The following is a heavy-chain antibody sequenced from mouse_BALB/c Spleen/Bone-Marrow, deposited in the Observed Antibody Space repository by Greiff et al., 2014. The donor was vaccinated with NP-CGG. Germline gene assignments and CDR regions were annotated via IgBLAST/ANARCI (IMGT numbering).Heavy chain of an antibody. V-gene: IGHV1S81*02. D-gene: IGHD1-3*01. J-gene: IGHJ2*02. Sequence: VQLQQSGAELVKPGTSVKLSCKASGYTFTTYYMYWVEQRPGQGLEWIGEINPNNGGTKFKEKFKSKATLTVDKSSSTAYMQLSIPSSDASAFYYGTSVLTWDFDYWGQGTSLAVSS. CDR2: INPNNGGT. CDR1: GYTFTTYY. CDR3: TSVLTWDFDY.